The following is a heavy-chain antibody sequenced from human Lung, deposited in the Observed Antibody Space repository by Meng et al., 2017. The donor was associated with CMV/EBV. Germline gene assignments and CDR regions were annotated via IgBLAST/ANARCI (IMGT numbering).Heavy chain of an antibody. CDR1: GFTFSTAW. J-gene: IGHJ4*02. CDR2: IKSKTDGGTT. CDR3: TTGRRFDY. V-gene: IGHV3-15*01. Sequence: LXLTCAASGFTFSTAWMSWVRQAPGKGLEWVGRIKSKTDGGTTDYAAPVKGRFTMSRDDLRNTLYLQMNSLKTDDTGVYYCTTGRRFDYWGQGTLVTVSS.